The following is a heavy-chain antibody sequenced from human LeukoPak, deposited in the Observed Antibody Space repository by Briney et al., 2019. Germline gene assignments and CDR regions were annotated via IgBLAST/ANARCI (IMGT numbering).Heavy chain of an antibody. Sequence: ASVKVSCKASGYAFTNYDINWVRQAPGQGLEWMGWMNPNSGNTSYVEKFQGRVIMTRDTSISTAYMELSSLTSEDTAFYCCARDRVGVGGNGYENWGQGTRVTVSS. CDR1: GYAFTNYD. CDR2: MNPNSGNT. D-gene: IGHD5-24*01. V-gene: IGHV1-8*01. CDR3: ARDRVGVGGNGYEN. J-gene: IGHJ4*02.